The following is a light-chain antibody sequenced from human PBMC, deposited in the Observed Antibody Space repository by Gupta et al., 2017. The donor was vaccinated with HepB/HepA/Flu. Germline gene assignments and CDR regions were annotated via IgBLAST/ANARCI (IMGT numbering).Light chain of an antibody. CDR3: QQCYSTRVT. J-gene: IGKJ3*01. CDR1: QSISSY. Sequence: IQMTQSPSSLSASVGDRVTITCRASQSISSYLNWYQQKPGKAPKLLIYAASSLQSGVPSRFSGSGSGTDFTLTISSLQPEDFATYYCQQCYSTRVTFGPGTKVDIK. CDR2: AAS. V-gene: IGKV1-39*01.